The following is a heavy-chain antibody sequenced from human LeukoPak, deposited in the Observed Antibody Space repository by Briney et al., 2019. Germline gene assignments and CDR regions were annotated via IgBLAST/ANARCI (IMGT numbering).Heavy chain of an antibody. CDR1: GGTFSSYA. Sequence: ASVKVSCKASGGTFSSYAISWVRQAPGQGLEWMGRIIPIFGTANYARKFQGRVTITTDESTSTAYMELSSLRSEDTAVYYCATVVTARSEYFQHWGQGTLVTVSS. CDR3: ATVVTARSEYFQH. CDR2: IIPIFGTA. D-gene: IGHD2-21*02. V-gene: IGHV1-69*05. J-gene: IGHJ1*01.